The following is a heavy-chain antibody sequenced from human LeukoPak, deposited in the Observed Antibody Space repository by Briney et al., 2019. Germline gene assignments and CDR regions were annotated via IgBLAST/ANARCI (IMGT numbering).Heavy chain of an antibody. J-gene: IGHJ3*02. CDR3: AKCTRFLDRGAFDI. D-gene: IGHD3-3*01. V-gene: IGHV3-30-3*01. CDR1: GFTFSSYA. Sequence: GGSLRLSCAASGFTFSSYAMHWVRQAPGKGLEWVAVISYDGSNKYYADSVKGRFTISRDNSKNTLYLQMNSLRAEDTAVYYCAKCTRFLDRGAFDIWGQGTMVSVSS. CDR2: ISYDGSNK.